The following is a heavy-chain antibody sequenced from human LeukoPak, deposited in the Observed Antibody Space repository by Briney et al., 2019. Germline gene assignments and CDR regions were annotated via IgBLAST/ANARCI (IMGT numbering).Heavy chain of an antibody. Sequence: GGSLRLSCAASGFTFSSYWMNWARQAPGKGLEWVASINHNGNVNYYVDSVKGRFTISRDNAKNSLYLQMSNLRAEDTAVYYCARYLRVFDSWGQGTLVTVSS. D-gene: IGHD3-16*01. V-gene: IGHV3-7*03. CDR3: ARYLRVFDS. CDR1: GFTFSSYW. J-gene: IGHJ4*02. CDR2: INHNGNVN.